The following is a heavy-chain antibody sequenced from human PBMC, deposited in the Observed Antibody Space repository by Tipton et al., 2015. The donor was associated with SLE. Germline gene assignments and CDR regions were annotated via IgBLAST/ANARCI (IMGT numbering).Heavy chain of an antibody. CDR1: GYSISSGYY. J-gene: IGHJ4*02. D-gene: IGHD2-15*01. Sequence: LRLSCAVSGYSISSGYYWGWIRQPPGKGLEWIGNIYHSGTTYYTPSLKSRVTISVDTSKNQSSLKLSSVTAADTAVYYCAREGYCSSGSCHGVDSWGQGTLVTVSS. CDR2: IYHSGTT. CDR3: AREGYCSSGSCHGVDS. V-gene: IGHV4-38-2*02.